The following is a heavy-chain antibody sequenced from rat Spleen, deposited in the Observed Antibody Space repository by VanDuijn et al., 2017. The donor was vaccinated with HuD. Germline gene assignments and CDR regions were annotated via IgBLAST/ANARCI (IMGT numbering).Heavy chain of an antibody. J-gene: IGHJ2*01. Sequence: QVQLKESGPGLVQPSQTLSLTCTVSGFSLTSYHVHWVRQPPGKGLEWMGRIQSAGGTDYNSAIKSRLSISRDTSKSQVFLKMNSLQTEDTAMYFCATAYHSGDAHYFDYWGQGVMVTVSS. D-gene: IGHD1-1*01. CDR2: IQSAGGT. CDR1: GFSLTSYH. CDR3: ATAYHSGDAHYFDY. V-gene: IGHV2-27*01.